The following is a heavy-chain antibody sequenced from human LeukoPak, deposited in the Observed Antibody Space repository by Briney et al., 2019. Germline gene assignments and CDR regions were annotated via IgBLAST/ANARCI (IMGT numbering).Heavy chain of an antibody. CDR2: IYHSGST. V-gene: IGHV4-38-2*02. Sequence: SETLSLTCAVSGYSISSGYYWGWIRQPPGKGLEWIGSIYHSGSTYYNPSLKSRVTISVDTSKNQFSLKLSSVTAADTAVYYCARDIGPYYDFWSGYYNYYYYYYMDVWGKGTTVTVSS. CDR3: ARDIGPYYDFWSGYYNYYYYYYMDV. J-gene: IGHJ6*03. D-gene: IGHD3-3*01. CDR1: GYSISSGYY.